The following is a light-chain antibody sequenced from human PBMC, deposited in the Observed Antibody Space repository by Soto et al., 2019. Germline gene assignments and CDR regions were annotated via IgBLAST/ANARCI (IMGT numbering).Light chain of an antibody. CDR1: SRDIGAYNY. J-gene: IGLJ1*01. V-gene: IGLV2-14*01. Sequence: QSVLTQPASVSGSPGQSISISCSGTSRDIGAYNYVSWYLQHPGKAPKLMIYEVVNRPSGVSNRFSGSKSGNTASLTISGLQAEDEADYYCCSYADGSIYVLGNGTKVT. CDR3: CSYADGSIYV. CDR2: EVV.